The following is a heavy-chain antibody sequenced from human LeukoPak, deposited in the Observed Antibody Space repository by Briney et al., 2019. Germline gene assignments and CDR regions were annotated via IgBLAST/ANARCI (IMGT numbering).Heavy chain of an antibody. V-gene: IGHV1-69*04. CDR3: AREGTTIFGVAHFDY. CDR2: IIPILGIA. Sequence: GASVKVSCKASGGTFSSYAISWVRQAPGQGLEWMGRIIPILGIANYAQKFQGRVTITADRSTSTAYMELSSLRSEDTAVYYCAREGTTIFGVAHFDYWGQGTLVTVSS. CDR1: GGTFSSYA. J-gene: IGHJ4*02. D-gene: IGHD3-3*01.